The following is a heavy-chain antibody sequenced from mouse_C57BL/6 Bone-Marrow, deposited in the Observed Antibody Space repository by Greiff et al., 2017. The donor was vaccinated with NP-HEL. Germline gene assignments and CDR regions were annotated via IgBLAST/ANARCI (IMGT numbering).Heavy chain of an antibody. CDR1: GFTFSDYG. CDR2: ISSGSSTI. V-gene: IGHV5-17*01. J-gene: IGHJ3*01. Sequence: EVKLVESGGGLVKPGGSLKLSCAASGFTFSDYGMHWVRQAPEKGLEWVAYISSGSSTIYYADTVKGRFTISRDNAKNTLFLQMTSLRSEDTAMYYCARDPAWFAYWGQGTLGTVSA. CDR3: ARDPAWFAY.